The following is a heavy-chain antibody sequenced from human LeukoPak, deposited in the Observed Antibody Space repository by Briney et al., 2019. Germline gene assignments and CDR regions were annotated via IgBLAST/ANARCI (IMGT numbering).Heavy chain of an antibody. V-gene: IGHV3-53*01. CDR3: ARDPTGDAFDI. Sequence: GGSLRLSCAASGFTVSSNYMSWVRQAPGKGLEWVSVIYSGGNTYYADSVKGRFTISRDNSKNTLYLQMNSLRAEDTAVYYCARDPTGDAFDIWGQGTMVTVSS. D-gene: IGHD4-11*01. CDR2: IYSGGNT. J-gene: IGHJ3*02. CDR1: GFTVSSNY.